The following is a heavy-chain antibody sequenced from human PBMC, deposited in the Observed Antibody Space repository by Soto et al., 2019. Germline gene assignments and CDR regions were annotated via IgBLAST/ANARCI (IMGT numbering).Heavy chain of an antibody. CDR3: ARAAYGDYGRLNWFDP. CDR1: GYSFTSYW. V-gene: IGHV5-51*01. D-gene: IGHD4-17*01. Sequence: GESLKISCKGSGYSFTSYWIGWVRQMPGKGLEWMGIIYPGDSDTRYSPSFQGQVTISADKSISTAYLQWSSLTAADTAIYYCARAAYGDYGRLNWFDPWGQGTLVTVSS. J-gene: IGHJ5*02. CDR2: IYPGDSDT.